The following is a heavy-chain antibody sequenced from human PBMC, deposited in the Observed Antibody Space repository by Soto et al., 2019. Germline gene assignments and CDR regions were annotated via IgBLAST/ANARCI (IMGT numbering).Heavy chain of an antibody. Sequence: EVQLVESGGGPVQAGGSLRLSCAASGLTLSNYWMQWVRQGPGKGLVWVAHINSDGITTKYAESVKGRFTISRDDAKNMRYLPMNSLRHDDTAVYYCAKVNGGSGARGDPLDLWGQGILVTVSS. V-gene: IGHV3-74*03. CDR3: AKVNGGSGARGDPLDL. CDR1: GLTLSNYW. CDR2: INSDGITT. J-gene: IGHJ5*02. D-gene: IGHD2-15*01.